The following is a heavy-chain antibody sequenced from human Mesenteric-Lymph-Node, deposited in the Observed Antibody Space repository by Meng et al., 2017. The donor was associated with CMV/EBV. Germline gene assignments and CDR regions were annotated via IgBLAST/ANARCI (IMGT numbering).Heavy chain of an antibody. CDR1: NGSISSSSYY. CDR3: ARDDSSSSSNYGMDV. CDR2: INHSGST. V-gene: IGHV4-39*07. Sequence: SETLSLTCTVSNGSISSSSYYWGWIRQPPGKGLEWIGEINHSGSTNYNPSLKSRVTISVDTSKNQFSLKLSSVTAADTAVYYCARDDSSSSSNYGMDVWGQGTTVTVSS. D-gene: IGHD6-6*01. J-gene: IGHJ6*02.